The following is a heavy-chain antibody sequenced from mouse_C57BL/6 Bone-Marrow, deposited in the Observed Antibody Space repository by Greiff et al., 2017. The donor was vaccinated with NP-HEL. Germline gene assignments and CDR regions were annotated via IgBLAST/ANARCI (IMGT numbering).Heavy chain of an antibody. J-gene: IGHJ4*01. Sequence: VQLQQSGAELVRPGASVKLSCTASGFNITDDYMHWVKQRPEQGLEWIGWIDPENGDTEYASKFQGKATITADTSSNTAYLQLSSLTSEDTAVYYCTALTTVVGAMDYWGQGTSVTVSS. D-gene: IGHD1-1*01. CDR1: GFNITDDY. CDR2: IDPENGDT. CDR3: TALTTVVGAMDY. V-gene: IGHV14-4*01.